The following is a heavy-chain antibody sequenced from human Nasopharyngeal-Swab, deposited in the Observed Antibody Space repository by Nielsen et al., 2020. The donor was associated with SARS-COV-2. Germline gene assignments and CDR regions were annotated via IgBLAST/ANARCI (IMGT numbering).Heavy chain of an antibody. CDR2: ISSSSSYI. CDR1: GFTFSSYS. J-gene: IGHJ4*02. CDR3: ARDPGRWVRGVYY. Sequence: ETLSLTCAASGFTFSSYSMNWVHQAPGKGLEWVSSISSSSSYIYYADSVKGRFTISRDNAKNSLYLQMNSLRAEDTAVYYCARDPGRWVRGVYYWGQGTLVTVSS. D-gene: IGHD3-10*01. V-gene: IGHV3-21*01.